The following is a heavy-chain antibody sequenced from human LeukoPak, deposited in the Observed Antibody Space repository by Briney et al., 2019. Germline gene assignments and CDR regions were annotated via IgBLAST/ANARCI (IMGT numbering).Heavy chain of an antibody. J-gene: IGHJ6*02. CDR3: ARDPRLYSSSWQYYYYYNMDV. CDR1: GFTFSSYA. Sequence: GRSLRLSCAASGFTFSSYALHWVHQAPGKGLEWVAVISYDGSNKYYADSVKGRFTISRDNSKNTLYLQMDSLRAEDTAVYYCARDPRLYSSSWQYYYYYNMDVWGQGTTVTVSS. D-gene: IGHD6-13*01. CDR2: ISYDGSNK. V-gene: IGHV3-30-3*01.